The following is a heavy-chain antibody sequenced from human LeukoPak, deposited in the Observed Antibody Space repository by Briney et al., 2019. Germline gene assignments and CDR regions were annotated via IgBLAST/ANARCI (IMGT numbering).Heavy chain of an antibody. CDR2: ISGSGGST. J-gene: IGHJ4*02. Sequence: GGSLRLSCAASGFTFSSHWMHWVRQAPGKGLEWVSAISGSGGSTYYADSVKGRFTISRDNSKNTLYLQMNSLRAEDTAVYYCAKGVARGWYYFDYWGQGTLVTVSS. D-gene: IGHD6-19*01. V-gene: IGHV3-23*01. CDR3: AKGVARGWYYFDY. CDR1: GFTFSSHW.